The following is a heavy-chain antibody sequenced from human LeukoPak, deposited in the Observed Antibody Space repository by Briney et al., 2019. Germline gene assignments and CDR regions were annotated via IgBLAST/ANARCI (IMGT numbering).Heavy chain of an antibody. V-gene: IGHV2-5*02. Sequence: SGPTLVKPTQTLTLTCTFSGFSLSTTGVGVGWIRQPPGKALEWLALIYWDDDKRYIPSLKSRLTITKDTSKNQVVLTMTNMDPVDTATYYCAHRAYYDFWSGYYDYFDYWGQGTLVTVSS. CDR2: IYWDDDK. CDR3: AHRAYYDFWSGYYDYFDY. D-gene: IGHD3-3*01. CDR1: GFSLSTTGVG. J-gene: IGHJ4*02.